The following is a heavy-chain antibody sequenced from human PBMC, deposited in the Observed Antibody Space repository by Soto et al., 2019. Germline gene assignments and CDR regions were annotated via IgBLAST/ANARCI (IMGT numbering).Heavy chain of an antibody. CDR2: INPNSGGT. CDR3: ARDPPDNWNYVGGWFDP. CDR1: GYTFTGYY. D-gene: IGHD1-7*01. V-gene: IGHV1-2*02. Sequence: ASVKVSCKASGYTFTGYYMHWVRQAPGQGLEWMGWINPNSGGTNYAQKFQGRVTMTRDTSISTAYMELSRLRSDDTAVYYCARDPPDNWNYVGGWFDPWGQGTLVTVSS. J-gene: IGHJ5*02.